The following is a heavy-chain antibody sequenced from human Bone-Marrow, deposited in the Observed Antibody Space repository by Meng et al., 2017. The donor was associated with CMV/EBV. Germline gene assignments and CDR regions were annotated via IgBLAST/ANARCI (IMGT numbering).Heavy chain of an antibody. Sequence: GESLKISCAASGFTFSSYAMHWVRQAPGKGLEWVAVISYDGSNKYYADSVKGRFTISRDNSTNTLYLQMNSLSVEDTAVYYWARVRCVRGGVYRTSGQGWFDPWGQGTLVTVSS. V-gene: IGHV3-30-3*01. CDR1: GFTFSSYA. J-gene: IGHJ5*02. CDR2: ISYDGSNK. D-gene: IGHD3-10*02. CDR3: ARVRCVRGGVYRTSGQGWFDP.